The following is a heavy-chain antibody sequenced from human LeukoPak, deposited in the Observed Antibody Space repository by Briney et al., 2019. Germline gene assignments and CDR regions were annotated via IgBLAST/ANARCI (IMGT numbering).Heavy chain of an antibody. V-gene: IGHV4-61*02. CDR3: ARRFNSVWYFDY. J-gene: IGHJ4*02. CDR1: GGSISSGSYY. CDR2: IYTSGTT. D-gene: IGHD6-19*01. Sequence: SETLSLTCTVSGGSISSGSYYWSWIRQPAGKGLEWIGRIYTSGTTNYNPSLKSRVTISVDTSKNQFSLRLNSVTAADTAVYFCARRFNSVWYFDYWGQGTLVTVSS.